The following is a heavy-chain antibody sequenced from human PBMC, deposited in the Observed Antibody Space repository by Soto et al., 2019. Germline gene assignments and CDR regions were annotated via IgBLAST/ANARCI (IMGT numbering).Heavy chain of an antibody. CDR1: GFTFSSYA. CDR3: ARDRMDTDMVHFDY. V-gene: IGHV3-30-3*01. Sequence: QVQLVESGGGVVQPGRSLRLSCAASGFTFSSYAMHWVRQAPGKGLEWVAVISYDGSNKYYADSVKGRFTISRDNSKNTLYLQMNSLRAEDTAVYYCARDRMDTDMVHFDYWGQGTLVTVSS. D-gene: IGHD5-18*01. CDR2: ISYDGSNK. J-gene: IGHJ4*02.